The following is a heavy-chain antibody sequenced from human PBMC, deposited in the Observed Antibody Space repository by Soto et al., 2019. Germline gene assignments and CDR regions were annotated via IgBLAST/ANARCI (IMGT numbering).Heavy chain of an antibody. CDR2: IYHSGST. Sequence: PSETLSLTCAVYGGSFSGYYWSWIRQPPGKGLEWIGEIYHSGSTNYNPSLKSRVTISVDTSKNQLSLKLSSVTAADTAVYYCARGDRYCSGGSCYSPLNRFDPWRQGTLVTVSS. J-gene: IGHJ5*02. D-gene: IGHD2-15*01. V-gene: IGHV4-34*01. CDR1: GGSFSGYY. CDR3: ARGDRYCSGGSCYSPLNRFDP.